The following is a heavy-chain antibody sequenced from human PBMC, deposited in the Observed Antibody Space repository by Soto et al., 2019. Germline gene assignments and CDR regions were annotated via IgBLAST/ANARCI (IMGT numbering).Heavy chain of an antibody. CDR2: ISYDGSNK. CDR3: AKALLAPGRAYGMDV. CDR1: GFTFSSYG. Sequence: QVQLVESGGGVVQPGRSLRLSCAASGFTFSSYGMHWVRQAPGKGLEWVAVISYDGSNKYYADSVKGRFTISRDNSKNTLYLQMNSLRAEDTAVYYRAKALLAPGRAYGMDVWGQGTTVTVSS. J-gene: IGHJ6*02. V-gene: IGHV3-30*18.